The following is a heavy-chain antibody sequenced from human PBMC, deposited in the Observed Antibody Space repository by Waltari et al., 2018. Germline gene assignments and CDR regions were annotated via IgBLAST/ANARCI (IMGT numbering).Heavy chain of an antibody. CDR2: IRYDGSNK. Sequence: QVQLVESGGGVVQPGGSLRLSCAASGFTFSSYGMHWVRQAPGKGLEWVAFIRYDGSNKYYADSVKGRFTISRDNSKNTLYLQMNSRRAEDTAVYYCAKDMPPLRYFDWLHDAFDIWGQGTMVTVSS. D-gene: IGHD3-9*01. CDR1: GFTFSSYG. CDR3: AKDMPPLRYFDWLHDAFDI. V-gene: IGHV3-30*02. J-gene: IGHJ3*02.